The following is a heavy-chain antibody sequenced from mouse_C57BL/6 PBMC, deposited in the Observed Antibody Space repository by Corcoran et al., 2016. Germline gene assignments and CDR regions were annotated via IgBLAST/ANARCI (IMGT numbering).Heavy chain of an antibody. CDR3: ARFDYDAGYAMDY. Sequence: QVQLKQSGAELVRPGASGKLSCKASGYTFTDYYINWVKQRPGQGLEGIARIYPGSGNTYYNEKFKGKATLTAEKYSSTAYMQLSSLTSEDSAVYFCARFDYDAGYAMDYWGQGTSVTVSS. CDR1: GYTFTDYY. CDR2: IYPGSGNT. V-gene: IGHV1-76*01. J-gene: IGHJ4*01. D-gene: IGHD2-4*01.